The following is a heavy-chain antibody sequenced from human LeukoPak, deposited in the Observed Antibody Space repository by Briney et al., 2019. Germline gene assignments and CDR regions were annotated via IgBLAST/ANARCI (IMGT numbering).Heavy chain of an antibody. Sequence: SETLSLTCTVSGGSISGYYWSWIRQPPGKGLEWIGYIYYSGSTNYNPSLKSRVTISVDTSKNQFSLKLSSVTAADTALYYCARTTEGGYTYDYFYYYYMDVWGKGTTVTISS. V-gene: IGHV4-59*01. CDR2: IYYSGST. J-gene: IGHJ6*03. D-gene: IGHD5-18*01. CDR1: GGSISGYY. CDR3: ARTTEGGYTYDYFYYYYMDV.